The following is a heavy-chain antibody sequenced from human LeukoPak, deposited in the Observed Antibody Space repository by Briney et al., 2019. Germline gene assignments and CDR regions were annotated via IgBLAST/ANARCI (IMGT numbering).Heavy chain of an antibody. J-gene: IGHJ5*01. CDR3: AKGSELPAAIRGNWFDS. Sequence: GGSLRLSCEASGFTFSTYEMNWVRQTPGKGLEWVSCIGSSGSTIYYADSVKGRFTISRDNGKNSLYLHMNSLRAEDTALYYCAKGSELPAAIRGNWFDSWGQGTLVTVSS. CDR1: GFTFSTYE. D-gene: IGHD2-2*01. CDR2: IGSSGSTI. V-gene: IGHV3-48*03.